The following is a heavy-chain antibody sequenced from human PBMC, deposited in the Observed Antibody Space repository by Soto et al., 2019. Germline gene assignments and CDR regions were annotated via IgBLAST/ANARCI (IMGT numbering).Heavy chain of an antibody. CDR2: IRDNTHRFTT. CDR3: TRGPPDY. CDR1: GFTFSDHY. V-gene: IGHV3-72*01. J-gene: IGHJ4*02. Sequence: EVQLVESGGGLVQPGGSLRLSCAASGFTFSDHYMDWVRQAPGKGLEWVGRIRDNTHRFTTEYAASVKGRFTISRDDSKNSLYLQMNSLKTEDTAVYYCTRGPPDYWGQGTLVTVSS.